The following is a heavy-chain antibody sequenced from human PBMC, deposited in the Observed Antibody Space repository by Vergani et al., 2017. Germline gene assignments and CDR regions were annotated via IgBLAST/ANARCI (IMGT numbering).Heavy chain of an antibody. J-gene: IGHJ6*02. CDR3: ARXRRPDYDILTGYPYYYYYYGMDV. Sequence: EVQLVESGGGLVKPGGSLRLSCAASGFTFSSYSMNWVRQAPGKGLEWVSSISSSSSYIYYADSVKGRFTISRDNAKNSLYLQMNSLRAEDTAVYYCARXRRPDYDILTGYPYYYYYYGMDVRGQGTTVTVSS. D-gene: IGHD3-9*01. CDR1: GFTFSSYS. V-gene: IGHV3-21*01. CDR2: ISSSSSYI.